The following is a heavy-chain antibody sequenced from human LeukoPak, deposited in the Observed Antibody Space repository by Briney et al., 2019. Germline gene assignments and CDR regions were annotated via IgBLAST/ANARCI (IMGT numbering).Heavy chain of an antibody. J-gene: IGHJ5*02. D-gene: IGHD5-24*01. Sequence: EASVKVSCKAFGYTFTSNYMHWVRQAAGQGPEWMGVISPSGGSTTYAQKFQGRVTLTRDMSTSKDYLELSSLRSEDTAVYYCARDNSVRDEAWWFNPWGQGTLVTVSS. CDR1: GYTFTSNY. V-gene: IGHV1-46*01. CDR2: ISPSGGST. CDR3: ARDNSVRDEAWWFNP.